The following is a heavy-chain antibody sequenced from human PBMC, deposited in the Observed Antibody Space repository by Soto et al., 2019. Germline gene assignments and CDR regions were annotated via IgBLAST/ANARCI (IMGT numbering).Heavy chain of an antibody. CDR2: TYYRSKWFN. CDR1: GDSVSSISTA. V-gene: IGHV6-1*01. J-gene: IGHJ3*02. Sequence: SQTLSLTCAISGDSVSSISTAWNWIRQSPSRGLEWLGRTYYRSKWFNDYAISVKSRITITPDTSKSQFSLQLNSVTPEDTAVYYCASPSGGSDAFDIWGQGTMVTVSS. D-gene: IGHD2-15*01. CDR3: ASPSGGSDAFDI.